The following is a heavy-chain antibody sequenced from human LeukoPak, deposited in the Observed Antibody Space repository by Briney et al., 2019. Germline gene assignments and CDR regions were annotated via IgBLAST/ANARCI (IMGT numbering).Heavy chain of an antibody. J-gene: IGHJ6*03. Sequence: GASVKVSCKASGYTFTGHYMHWVRQAPGPGLEWMGWINPNSGGTNYPQTFQGRVTMIRDTSISTAYMELSRLRSDDTAVYYCARVDIVDYYYYMNVWGKGTTVTVSS. CDR2: INPNSGGT. V-gene: IGHV1-2*02. D-gene: IGHD2-15*01. CDR3: ARVDIVDYYYYMNV. CDR1: GYTFTGHY.